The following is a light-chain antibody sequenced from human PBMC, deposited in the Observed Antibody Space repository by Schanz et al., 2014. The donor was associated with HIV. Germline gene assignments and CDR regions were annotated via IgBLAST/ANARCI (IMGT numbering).Light chain of an antibody. Sequence: DIPMTQSPSTLSASVGDRVTIACRASQSVNRWLAWYQQKPGKAPKLLIYAASTLQSGVPSRFSGSGSGTDFTLTISSLQSEDFAVYYCQQYNNWPGTFGQGTKVEIK. CDR2: AAS. J-gene: IGKJ1*01. V-gene: IGKV1-5*01. CDR1: QSVNRW. CDR3: QQYNNWPGT.